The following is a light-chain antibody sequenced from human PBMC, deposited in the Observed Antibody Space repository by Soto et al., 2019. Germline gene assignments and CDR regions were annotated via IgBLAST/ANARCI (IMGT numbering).Light chain of an antibody. CDR2: GAS. CDR1: QSVSSN. CDR3: QQNNNLRT. Sequence: EIVMTQSPATLSVSPGEGDTLSCRASQSVSSNLAWYQQKPGQAPRLLIYGASTRATGIPARFSGSGSGTEFTLTISGLQSDDFAVYYCQQNNNLRTFGQGTKVEFK. J-gene: IGKJ1*01. V-gene: IGKV3-15*01.